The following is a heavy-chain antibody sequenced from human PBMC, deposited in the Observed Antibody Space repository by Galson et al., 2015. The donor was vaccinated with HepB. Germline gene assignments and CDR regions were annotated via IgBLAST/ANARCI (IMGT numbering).Heavy chain of an antibody. CDR2: ISGSGGST. V-gene: IGHV3-23*01. J-gene: IGHJ4*02. CDR3: AKDGYSYGGFDY. D-gene: IGHD5-18*01. Sequence: LRLSCAASGFTFSSYAMSWVRQAPGKGLEWVSAISGSGGSTYYADSVKGRFTISRDNSKNTLYLQMNSLRAEDTAVYYCAKDGYSYGGFDYWGQGTLVTVSS. CDR1: GFTFSSYA.